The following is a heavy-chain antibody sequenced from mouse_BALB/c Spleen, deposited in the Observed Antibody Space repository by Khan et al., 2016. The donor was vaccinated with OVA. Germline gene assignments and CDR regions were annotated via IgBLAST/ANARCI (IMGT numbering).Heavy chain of an antibody. D-gene: IGHD1-2*01. CDR1: GFTFSTYG. Sequence: EVQLVESGGDVVKPGGSLKLSCAASGFTFSTYGMSWVRQTPDKRLEWVATVSTGGHYTYYPDTVKGRFTISRDNAKNTLYLQMNSLKSEDTAMFYCARLAYYGDSEGFAYWGQGTLVTVSA. CDR3: ARLAYYGDSEGFAY. J-gene: IGHJ3*01. CDR2: VSTGGHYT. V-gene: IGHV5-6*01.